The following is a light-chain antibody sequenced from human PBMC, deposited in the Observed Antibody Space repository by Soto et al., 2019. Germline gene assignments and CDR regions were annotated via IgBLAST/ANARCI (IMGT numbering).Light chain of an antibody. CDR3: QQYGSSPPYT. CDR2: GAS. V-gene: IGKV3-20*01. Sequence: EIVLTQSPGTLSLSPGERATLSCRASQSVSSSYLAWYQQKPGQAPRLLIYGASSRATGIPDRFSGSGSGTVFTLTISRLESEDFAVYYCQQYGSSPPYTFGQGTKLEIK. J-gene: IGKJ2*01. CDR1: QSVSSSY.